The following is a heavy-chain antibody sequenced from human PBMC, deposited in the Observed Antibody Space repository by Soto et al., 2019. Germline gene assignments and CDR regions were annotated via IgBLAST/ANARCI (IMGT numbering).Heavy chain of an antibody. D-gene: IGHD2-15*01. V-gene: IGHV3-23*01. CDR3: AREGCSGGSCYSY. Sequence: GGSLRLSCAASGFTFSSYAMSWVRQAPGKGLEWVSAISGSGGSTYYADSVKGRFTISRDNSKNTLYLQMNSLRAEDTALYYCAREGCSGGSCYSYWGQGTLVTVSS. J-gene: IGHJ4*02. CDR1: GFTFSSYA. CDR2: ISGSGGST.